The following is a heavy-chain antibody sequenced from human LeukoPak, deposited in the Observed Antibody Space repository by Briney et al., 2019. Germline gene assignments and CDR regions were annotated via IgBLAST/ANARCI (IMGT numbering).Heavy chain of an antibody. Sequence: GESLKISCKGSGSRVTSYWISWVRQMPGKGLEWMGRIDPHDSDTNFSPPFQGHVTISADKSISTAYLQWSSLKASDTAMYYCVRNDIWGQGTMVTVSS. CDR2: IDPHDSDT. V-gene: IGHV5-10-1*01. J-gene: IGHJ3*02. CDR1: GSRVTSYW. CDR3: VRNDI.